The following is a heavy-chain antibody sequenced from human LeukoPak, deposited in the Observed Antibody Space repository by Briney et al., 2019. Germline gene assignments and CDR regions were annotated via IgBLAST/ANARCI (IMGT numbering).Heavy chain of an antibody. Sequence: RASVKVSCKASGYTFTGYYMLWVRQAPGQGLEWMGWINPNSGGTNYAQKFQGRVTMTRDTSISTAYMELSRLRSDDTAVYYCARVERLEYSSRPFDYWGQGTLVTVSS. D-gene: IGHD6-6*01. J-gene: IGHJ4*02. CDR1: GYTFTGYY. CDR2: INPNSGGT. V-gene: IGHV1-2*02. CDR3: ARVERLEYSSRPFDY.